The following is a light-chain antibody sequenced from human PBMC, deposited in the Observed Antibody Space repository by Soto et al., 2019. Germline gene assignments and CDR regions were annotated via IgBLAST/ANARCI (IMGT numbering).Light chain of an antibody. J-gene: IGLJ3*02. V-gene: IGLV2-14*01. CDR2: EVS. Sequence: QSALTQPASVSGSPGQSITISCTGTSSDVGGFNYVSWYQQHPGKAPKLMIYEVSDRPSGVSNRFSGSKSGNTASLTISGLQAEDEADYYCSSYTSSNTQMFGGGTKVTVL. CDR1: SSDVGGFNY. CDR3: SSYTSSNTQM.